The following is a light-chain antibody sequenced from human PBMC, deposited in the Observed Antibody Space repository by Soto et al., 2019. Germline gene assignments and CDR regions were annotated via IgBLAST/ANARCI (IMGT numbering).Light chain of an antibody. CDR3: ATWDDSLNGVV. J-gene: IGLJ2*01. CDR1: SSNIGSKT. Sequence: QLVLTQPPSASGTPGQRVTISCSGSSSNIGSKTVNWYKQFPGTAPKLLIYSNNQRPSGVPDRFSGSKSGTSASLAISGLQSEDEADYYCATWDDSLNGVVFGGGTKLTVL. V-gene: IGLV1-44*01. CDR2: SNN.